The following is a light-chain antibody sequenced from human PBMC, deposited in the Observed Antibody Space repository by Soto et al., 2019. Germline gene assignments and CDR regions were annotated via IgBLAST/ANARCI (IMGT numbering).Light chain of an antibody. CDR1: QSVGSN. CDR3: QRYPTPWT. J-gene: IGKJ5*01. Sequence: CGSRQSVGSNLAWYQQKPGKAPGLLIYGASTRAAGIPARFSGCASGTEHTIYICGLEPEDVALYYCQRYPTPWTFGQGTRLEIK. CDR2: GAS. V-gene: IGKV3-15*01.